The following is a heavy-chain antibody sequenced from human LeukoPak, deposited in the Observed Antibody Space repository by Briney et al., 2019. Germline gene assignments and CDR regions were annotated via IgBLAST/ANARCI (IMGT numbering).Heavy chain of an antibody. CDR2: IVVGSGNT. D-gene: IGHD3-16*02. V-gene: IGHV1-58*02. J-gene: IGHJ3*02. Sequence: AASVKVSCEASGFTFTSSAMQWVRQARGQRLEWIGWIVVGSGNTNYAQKFQERVTITRDMSTSTAYMELSSLRSEDTAVYYCAADVISGAFDIWGQGTMVTVSS. CDR1: GFTFTSSA. CDR3: AADVISGAFDI.